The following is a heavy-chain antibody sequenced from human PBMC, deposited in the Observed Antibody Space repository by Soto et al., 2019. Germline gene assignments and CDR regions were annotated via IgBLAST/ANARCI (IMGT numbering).Heavy chain of an antibody. CDR2: IYSSGST. CDR3: ATRPLLPGAP. D-gene: IGHD3-22*01. CDR1: GFTFSSND. J-gene: IGHJ3*01. Sequence: EVPLVESGGGLTQPGGSLRLSCAASGFTFSSNDMNWVRQAPGKGLEWISLIYSSGSTYYADSVKGRFTISRDNSKNTLYLQMSSLRAEDTAVYYCATRPLLPGAPWGQGTMVTVSS. V-gene: IGHV3-53*01.